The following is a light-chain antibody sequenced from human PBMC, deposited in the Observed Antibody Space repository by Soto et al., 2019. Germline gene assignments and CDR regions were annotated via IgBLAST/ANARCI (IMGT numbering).Light chain of an antibody. J-gene: IGLJ3*02. V-gene: IGLV3-21*02. CDR1: NIGSKS. Sequence: SYELTKPPSVSVAPGQTATITCGGNNIGSKSVHWYQQKTGQAPALVVCDDCDRPSGIPDRFFGSKSGNTATLTISRVEAGDEADYYCQVWDTSSGHFTWVFGGGTKVTVL. CDR3: QVWDTSSGHFTWV. CDR2: DDC.